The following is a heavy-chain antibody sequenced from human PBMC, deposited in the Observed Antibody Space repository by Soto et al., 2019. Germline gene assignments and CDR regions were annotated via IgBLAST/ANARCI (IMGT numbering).Heavy chain of an antibody. Sequence: NPSETLSLTCTVSGGSISSGGYYWSWIRQHPGKGLEWIGYIYYSGSTYYNPSLKSRVTISVDTSKNQFSLKLSSVTAADTAVYYCARVRTVLRYFDWLYDAFDIWGQGTMVTVSS. CDR2: IYYSGST. CDR1: GGSISSGGYY. J-gene: IGHJ3*02. V-gene: IGHV4-31*03. D-gene: IGHD3-9*01. CDR3: ARVRTVLRYFDWLYDAFDI.